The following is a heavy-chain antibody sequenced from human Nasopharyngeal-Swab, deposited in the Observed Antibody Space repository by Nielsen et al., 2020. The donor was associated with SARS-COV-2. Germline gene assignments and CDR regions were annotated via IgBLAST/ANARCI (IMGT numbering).Heavy chain of an antibody. D-gene: IGHD2-21*01. CDR3: ARQAAYCGGDCFDY. J-gene: IGHJ4*02. CDR2: ISAYNGNT. V-gene: IGHV1-18*01. CDR1: GYTFTSYG. Sequence: ASVKVSCKASGYTFTSYGSSWVRQAPGQGREWMGWISAYNGNTNYAQKLQGRVTMTTDTSTSTASMELRSLRSDDTAVYYCARQAAYCGGDCFDYWGQGTLVTVSS.